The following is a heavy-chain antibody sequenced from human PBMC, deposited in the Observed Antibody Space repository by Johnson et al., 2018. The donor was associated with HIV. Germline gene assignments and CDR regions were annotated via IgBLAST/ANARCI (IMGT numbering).Heavy chain of an antibody. V-gene: IGHV1-2*02. J-gene: IGHJ4*01. CDR1: GYTFTSYW. Sequence: QVQLQQPGAELVRPGSSVKLSCKASGYTFTSYWMHWVKQRPGQGLEWIGRIDPNSGGTNYNEKFKSTATLTVDKSSSTAYMQLSSLTSEDSAVYYCARTYASYAMDYWGQGTSVTVSS. CDR3: ARTYASYAMDY. CDR2: IDPNSGGT. D-gene: IGHD2-8*01.